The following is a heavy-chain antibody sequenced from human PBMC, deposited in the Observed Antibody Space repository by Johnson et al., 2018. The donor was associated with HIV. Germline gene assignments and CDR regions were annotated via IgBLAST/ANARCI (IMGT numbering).Heavy chain of an antibody. CDR3: AKDHPQMATIVGAFDI. CDR1: GFTFSSYA. V-gene: IGHV3-30*04. CDR2: ISYDGSNK. Sequence: QMLLVESGGGVVQPGRSLRLSCAASGFTFSSYAMHWVRQAPGKGLEWVAVISYDGSNKYYVDSVKGRFTISRDNSKNTLYLQMNSLRAEDTAVYYCAKDHPQMATIVGAFDIWGQGTMVTVSS. D-gene: IGHD5-24*01. J-gene: IGHJ3*02.